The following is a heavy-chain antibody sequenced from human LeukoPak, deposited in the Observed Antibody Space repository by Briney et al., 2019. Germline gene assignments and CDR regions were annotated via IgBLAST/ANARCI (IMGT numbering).Heavy chain of an antibody. Sequence: SETLSLTCTVSGGSISSYYWSWIRQPPGKGLEWIGYIYSSGSTNYNPSLKSRVTISVDTSKKQFSLKLSSVTAADTAVYFCASTPLYYYDSSGYYGHWGQGTLVTVSS. CDR3: ASTPLYYYDSSGYYGH. D-gene: IGHD3-22*01. J-gene: IGHJ4*02. V-gene: IGHV4-59*01. CDR2: IYSSGST. CDR1: GGSISSYY.